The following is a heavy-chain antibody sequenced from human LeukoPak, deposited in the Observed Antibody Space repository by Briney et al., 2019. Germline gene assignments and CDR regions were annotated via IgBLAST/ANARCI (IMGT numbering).Heavy chain of an antibody. V-gene: IGHV3-23*01. CDR1: GFTFSSYA. CDR3: AKAKGYYDSSGFDY. Sequence: GGSLRLSCAASGFTFSSYAMSWVRQAPGKGLEWVSAISGSGGSTYYADSVKGRFTISRYNSKNTLYLQMNSLRAEDTAVYYCAKAKGYYDSSGFDYWGQGTLVTVSS. J-gene: IGHJ4*02. CDR2: ISGSGGST. D-gene: IGHD3-22*01.